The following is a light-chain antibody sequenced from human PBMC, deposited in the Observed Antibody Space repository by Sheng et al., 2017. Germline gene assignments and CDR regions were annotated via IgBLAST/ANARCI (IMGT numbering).Light chain of an antibody. CDR2: QDT. J-gene: IGLJ2*01. CDR3: QVWDISTVV. V-gene: IGLV3-1*01. CDR1: KLGDKF. Sequence: SYELTQPPSVSVSPGQTASITCSGDKLGDKFACWYQQKPGQSPVLVIYQDTKRPSGIPERFSGSNSGNTATLTISGTQAMDEADYYCQVWDISTVVIGGGTKVTVL.